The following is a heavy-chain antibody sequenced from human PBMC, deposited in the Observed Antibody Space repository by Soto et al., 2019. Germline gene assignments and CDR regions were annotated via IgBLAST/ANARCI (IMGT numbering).Heavy chain of an antibody. CDR2: INPSSGAT. CDR3: AKYCGGDCRYFDA. CDR1: GYNFIAYY. Sequence: QVQLVQSGAEVKKPGSSVKLSCKASGYNFIAYYIYWVRQAPGQGPEWMGMINPSSGATNYAQKFQGRVTVTRDTSTSTAYLELSSLRSEDAAVYYCAKYCGGDCRYFDAWGQATLVTVSS. D-gene: IGHD2-21*02. J-gene: IGHJ4*02. V-gene: IGHV1-46*01.